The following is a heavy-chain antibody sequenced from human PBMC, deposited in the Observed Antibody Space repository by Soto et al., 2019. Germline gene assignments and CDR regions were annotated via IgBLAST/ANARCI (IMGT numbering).Heavy chain of an antibody. CDR3: ASRGYSSGWYFDY. CDR2: IYYSGST. D-gene: IGHD6-19*01. J-gene: IGHJ4*02. Sequence: QLQLQESGPGLVKPSETLSLTCTVSGVSISSSSYYWGWIRQPPGKGLEWIGSIYYSGSTYYNPSLKSRVTISVDTSKNQFSLKLSSVTAADTAVYYCASRGYSSGWYFDYWGQGTLVTVSS. CDR1: GVSISSSSYY. V-gene: IGHV4-39*01.